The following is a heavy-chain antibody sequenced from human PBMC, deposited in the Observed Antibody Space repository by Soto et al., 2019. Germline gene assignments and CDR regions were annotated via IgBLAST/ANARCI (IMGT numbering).Heavy chain of an antibody. CDR3: VKITQASLDKSWYFDF. CDR2: ISWTSDDI. D-gene: IGHD2-21*01. CDR1: GFAFGYYA. Sequence: QLVESGGGLVQPGRSLRLSCAASGFAFGYYAMHWVRLVPGKGLEWVSGISWTSDDIAYADSVKGRFIVSRDNAKNYLNMQMNSLRREDTAFYYCVKITQASLDKSWYFDFWGRGTLVTVSS. J-gene: IGHJ2*01. V-gene: IGHV3-9*01.